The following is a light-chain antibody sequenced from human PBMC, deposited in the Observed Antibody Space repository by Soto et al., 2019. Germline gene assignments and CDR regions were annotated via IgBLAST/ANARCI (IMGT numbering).Light chain of an antibody. CDR2: DVS. Sequence: DIHMTQAPSTLSASVGERFTITGRPSQIINAWLAWYQQKPGKAPKLLIYDVSTLASGVPSRFSGSASGTEFPLTIRNVESEDFASYYCKQYHRYSTFGQGTRVDIK. J-gene: IGKJ1*01. CDR3: KQYHRYST. V-gene: IGKV1-5*01. CDR1: QIINAW.